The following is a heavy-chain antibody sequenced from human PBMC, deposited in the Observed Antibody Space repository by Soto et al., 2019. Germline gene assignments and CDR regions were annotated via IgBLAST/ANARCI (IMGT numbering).Heavy chain of an antibody. CDR1: GGTFSSCT. D-gene: IGHD6-19*01. Sequence: SVKVSCKASGGTFSSCTMSRVRQAPGQGLEWMGGIIPIFGTTTYAHKLQGRVTMTTDTSTSTAYMELRSLRSDDTAVYYCARLHSSGWRDNWFDPWGQGTLVTVSS. J-gene: IGHJ5*02. CDR3: ARLHSSGWRDNWFDP. V-gene: IGHV1-69*05. CDR2: IIPIFGTT.